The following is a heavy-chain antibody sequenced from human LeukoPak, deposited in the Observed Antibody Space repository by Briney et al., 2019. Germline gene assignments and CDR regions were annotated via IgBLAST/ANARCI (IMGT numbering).Heavy chain of an antibody. D-gene: IGHD3-16*01. J-gene: IGHJ6*03. CDR3: ARGTLGYYYYYMDV. Sequence: SETLSLTCTVSGGSISSSSYYWGWIRQPPGKGLEWIGSIYYSGSTYYNPSLKSRVTISVDTSKNQFSLKLSSVTAADTAVYYRARGTLGYYYYYMDVWGKGTTVTVSS. V-gene: IGHV4-39*07. CDR2: IYYSGST. CDR1: GGSISSSSYY.